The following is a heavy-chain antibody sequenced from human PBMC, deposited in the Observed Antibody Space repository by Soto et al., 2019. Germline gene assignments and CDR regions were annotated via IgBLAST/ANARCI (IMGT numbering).Heavy chain of an antibody. CDR3: ARLASPGKYYYMDV. CDR1: GYTFTEYD. J-gene: IGHJ6*03. CDR2: MSPNSDNI. Sequence: QVQLVQSGAEVKKPGASVKVSCKTSGYTFTEYDVTWVRQATGQGLEWMGWMSPNSDNIGYVQKFQGRLTMTRNTSTSTAYMELSSLRAEDTAVYYCARLASPGKYYYMDVWGTGTTVTIS. V-gene: IGHV1-8*01.